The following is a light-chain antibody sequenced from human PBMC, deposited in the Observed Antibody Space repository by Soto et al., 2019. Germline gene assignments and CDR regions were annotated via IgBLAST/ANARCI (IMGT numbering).Light chain of an antibody. Sequence: QSPLTQPASVSGSPGQSITISCTGTSGDVGGYNYVSWYQQHPGKAPKLMIYEVSDRPSGVSNRFSASKSGNTASLTISGLQAEDEADYHCSSSTITRTYVFGAGTKATV. CDR1: SGDVGGYNY. V-gene: IGLV2-14*01. CDR3: SSSTITRTYV. J-gene: IGLJ1*01. CDR2: EVS.